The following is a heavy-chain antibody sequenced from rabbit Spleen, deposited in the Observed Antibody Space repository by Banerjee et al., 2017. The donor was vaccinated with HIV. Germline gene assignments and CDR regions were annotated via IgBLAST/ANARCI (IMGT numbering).Heavy chain of an antibody. Sequence: EQLEESGGGLVKPEGSLTLTCKASGVSFSDKDVMCWVRQAPGKGLEGIACIGAGSSGSTYYASWAKGRFTISKTSSTTVTLQMTSLTAADTATYFCARDLTSVVGWNFNLWGQGTLVTVS. V-gene: IGHV1S45*01. D-gene: IGHD1-1*01. J-gene: IGHJ4*01. CDR3: ARDLTSVVGWNFNL. CDR2: IGAGSSGST. CDR1: GVSFSDKDV.